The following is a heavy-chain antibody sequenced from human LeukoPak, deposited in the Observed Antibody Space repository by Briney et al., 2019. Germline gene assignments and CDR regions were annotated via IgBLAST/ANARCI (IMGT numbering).Heavy chain of an antibody. CDR3: ARSPHILAGENFDY. CDR1: GYTFTGSY. V-gene: IGHV1-2*02. D-gene: IGHD3-9*01. Sequence: ASVKVSCKASGYTFTGSYMHWVRQAPGQGLEWMGWINLNSGGTNYAQKFQGRVTMTRDTSISTAYMELSRLRSDDTAVYYCARSPHILAGENFDYWGQGTLVTVSS. CDR2: INLNSGGT. J-gene: IGHJ4*02.